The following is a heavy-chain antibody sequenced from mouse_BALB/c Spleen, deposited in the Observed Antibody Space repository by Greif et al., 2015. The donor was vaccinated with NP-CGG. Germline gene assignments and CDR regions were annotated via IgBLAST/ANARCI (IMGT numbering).Heavy chain of an antibody. Sequence: VQLQQSGAELARPGASVKLSCKASGYTFTSYWMQWVKQRPGQGLEWIGAIYPGDGDTRYTQKFKGKATLTADKSSSTAYMQLSSLASEDSAVYYCARGYYGPYYAMDYWGQGTSVTVSS. CDR2: IYPGDGDT. V-gene: IGHV1-87*01. D-gene: IGHD1-2*01. J-gene: IGHJ4*01. CDR1: GYTFTSYW. CDR3: ARGYYGPYYAMDY.